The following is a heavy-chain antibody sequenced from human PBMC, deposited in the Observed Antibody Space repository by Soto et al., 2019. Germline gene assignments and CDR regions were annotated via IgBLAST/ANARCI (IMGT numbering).Heavy chain of an antibody. D-gene: IGHD5-18*01. CDR2: ISSSSSYI. Sequence: EVQLVESGGGLVKPGGSLRLSCAASGFTFSSYSMNWVRQAPGKGLEWVSSISSSSSYIYYADSVKGRFTISRDNAKNSLYLQMNSLRAEDTAVYYCVRPSKRLGYSYGYYDYWGQGTLVTVSS. CDR1: GFTFSSYS. V-gene: IGHV3-21*01. CDR3: VRPSKRLGYSYGYYDY. J-gene: IGHJ4*02.